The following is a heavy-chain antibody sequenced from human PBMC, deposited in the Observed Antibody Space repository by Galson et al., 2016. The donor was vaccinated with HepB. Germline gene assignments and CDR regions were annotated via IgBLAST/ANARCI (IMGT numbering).Heavy chain of an antibody. D-gene: IGHD2-15*01. Sequence: SLRLSCAASGLTFSDYYMSWIRQAPGKGLEWVSSISSRAGAIYYADFVQGRFTISRDNAKTSVYLQMNSLRADDTAVYFCASGGGTRDWFDPWGQGTLVTVSS. V-gene: IGHV3-11*04. J-gene: IGHJ5*02. CDR1: GLTFSDYY. CDR3: ASGGGTRDWFDP. CDR2: ISSRAGAI.